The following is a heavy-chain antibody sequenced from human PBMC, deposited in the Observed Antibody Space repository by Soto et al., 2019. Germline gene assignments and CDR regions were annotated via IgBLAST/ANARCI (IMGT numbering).Heavy chain of an antibody. D-gene: IGHD2-2*01. CDR3: AKDGRAVVVPAAVDY. CDR2: ISGSGGST. Sequence: GGSLRLSCAASGFTFSSYAMSWVRQAPGKGLEWVSAISGSGGSTYYADSVKGRFTISRDNSKNTLYLQMNSLRAEDTAVYYCAKDGRAVVVPAAVDYWGQGTLVTSPQ. V-gene: IGHV3-23*01. J-gene: IGHJ4*02. CDR1: GFTFSSYA.